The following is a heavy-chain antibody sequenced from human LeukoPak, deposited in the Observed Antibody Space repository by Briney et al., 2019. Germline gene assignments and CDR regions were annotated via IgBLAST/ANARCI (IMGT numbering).Heavy chain of an antibody. CDR1: GFTFSDYY. V-gene: IGHV3-11*01. Sequence: GGSLRLSCVASGFTFSDYYMSWIRQAPGKGLEWLSYINIGGTNTHYADSVKGRFTISRDNAKKSLYLQMNNLRAEDTAVYYCATDGAGFDTWGQGVLVTVSS. CDR3: ATDGAGFDT. CDR2: INIGGTNT. J-gene: IGHJ5*02.